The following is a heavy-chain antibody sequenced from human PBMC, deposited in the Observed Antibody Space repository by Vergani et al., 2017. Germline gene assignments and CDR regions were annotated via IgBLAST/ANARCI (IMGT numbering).Heavy chain of an antibody. CDR2: IWYDGSKK. J-gene: IGHJ4*02. Sequence: QVQLVESGGGVVQPGRSLRLSCAASGFTFSSYGMHWVRQAPGKGLEWVAVIWYDGSKKYYADSVKGRFTISRDNSKNTLYLQMNSLRAEDTAVYYCARGYCSSTSCYYFDYWGQGTLVTVSS. CDR1: GFTFSSYG. CDR3: ARGYCSSTSCYYFDY. D-gene: IGHD2-2*01. V-gene: IGHV3-33*01.